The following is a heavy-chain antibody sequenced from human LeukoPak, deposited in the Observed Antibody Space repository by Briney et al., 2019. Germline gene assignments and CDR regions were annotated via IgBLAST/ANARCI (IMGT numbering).Heavy chain of an antibody. CDR1: GYTVIGYY. J-gene: IGHJ4*02. Sequence: ASVKVSCKASGYTVIGYYIHWVRQAPGQGLEWMGWINPNSGGTNYAQKFQGRVTMTRDTSISTAYMELSRLRSDDTAVYYCARARRLWFGELYGYWGQGTLVTVSS. V-gene: IGHV1-2*02. CDR3: ARARRLWFGELYGY. CDR2: INPNSGGT. D-gene: IGHD3-10*01.